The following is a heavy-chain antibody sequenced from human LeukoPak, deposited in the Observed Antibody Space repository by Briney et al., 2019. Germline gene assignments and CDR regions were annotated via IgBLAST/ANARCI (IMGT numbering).Heavy chain of an antibody. CDR2: IIPIFGIA. V-gene: IGHV1-69*04. Sequence: SVKVSCKASGGTFGSYAISWVRQAPGQGLEWMGSIIPIFGIANYAQKFQGRVTITADKSTSTAYMELSSLRSEDTAVYYCAREGNRALYNWFDPWGQGTLVTVSS. D-gene: IGHD2/OR15-2a*01. CDR3: AREGNRALYNWFDP. CDR1: GGTFGSYA. J-gene: IGHJ5*02.